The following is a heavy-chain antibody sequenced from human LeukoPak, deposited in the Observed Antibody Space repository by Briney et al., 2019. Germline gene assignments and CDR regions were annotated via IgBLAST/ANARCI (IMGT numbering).Heavy chain of an antibody. CDR3: ARGMACSSSSGGWFDP. J-gene: IGHJ5*02. CDR1: GGTFSSHA. D-gene: IGHD6-6*01. V-gene: IGHV1-69*05. CDR2: IIPIFGTA. Sequence: SVKVSCKASGGTFSSHAISWVRQAPGQGLEWMGGIIPIFGTANYAQKFQGRVTITTDESTSTAYMELSSLRSEDTAVYYCARGMACSSSSGGWFDPWGQGTLVTVSS.